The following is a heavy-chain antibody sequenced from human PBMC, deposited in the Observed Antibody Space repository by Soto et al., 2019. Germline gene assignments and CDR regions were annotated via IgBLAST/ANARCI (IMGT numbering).Heavy chain of an antibody. Sequence: ASVKVSCKASGYTFTGYYMHWVRQAPGQGLEWMGWINPNSGGTNYAQKFQGRVTMTRDTSISTAYMELSRLRSDDTAVYYCVRVLEGSYGMDVWGQGTTVTVSS. CDR2: INPNSGGT. CDR3: VRVLEGSYGMDV. CDR1: GYTFTGYY. V-gene: IGHV1-2*02. J-gene: IGHJ6*02. D-gene: IGHD1-1*01.